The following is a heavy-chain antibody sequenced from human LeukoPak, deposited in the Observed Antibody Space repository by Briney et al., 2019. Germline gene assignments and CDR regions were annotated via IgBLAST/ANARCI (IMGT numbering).Heavy chain of an antibody. CDR2: IGTSSTTI. CDR1: GFTFSSYT. V-gene: IGHV3-48*01. Sequence: GGSLRLSCAASGFTFSSYTMNWVRQPPGKGLEWVSNIGTSSTTIYYADSVKGRFTVSRDNAKNSLYLQMNSLRADDTAVYYCARFAAGGSYYYYMDVWGKGTTVTVSS. CDR3: ARFAAGGSYYYYMDV. D-gene: IGHD6-25*01. J-gene: IGHJ6*03.